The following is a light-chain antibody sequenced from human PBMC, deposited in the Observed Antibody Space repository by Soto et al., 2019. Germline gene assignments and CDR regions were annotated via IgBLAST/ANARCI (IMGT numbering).Light chain of an antibody. V-gene: IGLV1-44*01. CDR3: SAWDDNLNGWL. CDR1: SSDIGSNT. Sequence: QSVLTHPPSASGTPGQRVTISCFGSSSDIGSNTLNWYQQLPGAAPRLLIYSNHHRPSEVPERFSGSTSGASGSLAISGLQSEDEADYYCSAWDDNLNGWLFGGGTKLTVL. CDR2: SNH. J-gene: IGLJ3*02.